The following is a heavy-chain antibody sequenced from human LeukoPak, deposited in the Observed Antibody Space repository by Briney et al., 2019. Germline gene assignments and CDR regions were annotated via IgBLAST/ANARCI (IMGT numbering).Heavy chain of an antibody. V-gene: IGHV3-7*01. J-gene: IGHJ4*02. CDR2: IKQDGSEK. CDR3: ARLAPGVDTAMVIDCFDY. Sequence: PGGSLRLSCAASGFTFSSYWMSWVRQAPGKGLEWVANIKQDGSEKYYVDSVKGRFTISRDNAKNSLYLQMNSLRAEDTAVYYCARLAPGVDTAMVIDCFDYWGQGTLVTVSS. CDR1: GFTFSSYW. D-gene: IGHD5-18*01.